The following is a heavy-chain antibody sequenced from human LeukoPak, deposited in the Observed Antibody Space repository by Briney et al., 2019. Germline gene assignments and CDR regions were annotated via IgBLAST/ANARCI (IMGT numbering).Heavy chain of an antibody. V-gene: IGHV3-30*02. J-gene: IGHJ4*02. CDR1: GFTFSSYG. D-gene: IGHD1-26*01. CDR2: IRYDGSNK. CDR3: AKDVSDSGSYYGYFDY. Sequence: GGSLRLSCAASGFTFSSYGMHWVRQAPGKGLEGVAFIRYDGSNKYYADSVKGRFTISRDNSKNTLYLQMNSLRAEDTAVYYCAKDVSDSGSYYGYFDYWGQGTLVTVSS.